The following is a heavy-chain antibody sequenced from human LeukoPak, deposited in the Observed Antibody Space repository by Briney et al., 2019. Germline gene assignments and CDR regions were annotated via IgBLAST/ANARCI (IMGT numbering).Heavy chain of an antibody. CDR3: ARHSDSYGSKRYHDAFDI. D-gene: IGHD5-18*01. CDR1: GGSISSYY. Sequence: PSETLSLTCTVSGGSISSYYWSWIRQPPGKGLEWIGYIYYNGSTNYNPSLKSRVTISVDTSKNQFSLKLSSVTAADTAVYYCARHSDSYGSKRYHDAFDIWGQGTMVTVSS. V-gene: IGHV4-59*08. CDR2: IYYNGST. J-gene: IGHJ3*02.